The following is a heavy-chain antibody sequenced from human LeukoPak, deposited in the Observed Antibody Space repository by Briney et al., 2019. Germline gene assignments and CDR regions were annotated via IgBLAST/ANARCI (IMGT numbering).Heavy chain of an antibody. J-gene: IGHJ4*02. CDR3: ARGGAYYDSSGAYYFDY. CDR1: GGTFSSYA. D-gene: IGHD3-22*01. V-gene: IGHV1-69*13. CDR2: IIPIFGTA. Sequence: ASVKVSCKASGGTFSSYAISWVRQAPGQGLEWMGGIIPIFGTANYAQKFQGRVTITADESTSTAYMELSSLRSEDTAVYYCARGGAYYDSSGAYYFDYWGQGTLVTVSS.